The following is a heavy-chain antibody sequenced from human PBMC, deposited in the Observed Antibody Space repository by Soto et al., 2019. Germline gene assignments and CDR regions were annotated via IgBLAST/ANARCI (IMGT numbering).Heavy chain of an antibody. D-gene: IGHD6-13*01. CDR3: ARSTEQLVFNWFGP. V-gene: IGHV1-69*13. J-gene: IGHJ5*02. CDR2: IIPIFGTA. Sequence: SVKVSCKASGGTFSSYAISWVRQAPGQGLEWMGGIIPIFGTANYAQKFQGRVTITADESTSTDYMELSSLRSEDTAVYYCARSTEQLVFNWFGPWGQGTLVTVSS. CDR1: GGTFSSYA.